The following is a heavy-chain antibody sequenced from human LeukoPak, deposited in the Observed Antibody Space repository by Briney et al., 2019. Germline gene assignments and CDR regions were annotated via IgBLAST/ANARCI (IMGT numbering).Heavy chain of an antibody. CDR2: ISSSSSYT. Sequence: GGSLRLSCAASGFTFSDYYMSWIRQAPGQGLEWVSYISSSSSYTNYADSVKGRFTISRDNAKNSLYLQMNSLRAEDTALNYCARGNGGYSGYDSYYFDYWGQGTLVTVSS. CDR3: ARGNGGYSGYDSYYFDY. D-gene: IGHD5-12*01. V-gene: IGHV3-11*05. J-gene: IGHJ4*02. CDR1: GFTFSDYY.